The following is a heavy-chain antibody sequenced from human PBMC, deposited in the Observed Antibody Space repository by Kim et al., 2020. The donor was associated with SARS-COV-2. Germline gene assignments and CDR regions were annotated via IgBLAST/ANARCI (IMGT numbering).Heavy chain of an antibody. J-gene: IGHJ4*02. CDR2: ICSSGTT. CDR3: AKGLN. V-gene: IGHV4-39*01. Sequence: ICSSGTTNDNPSLKSRVTISIDTSKNQFSLKLSSVTAADTAVYYCAKGLNWGQGTLVTVSS.